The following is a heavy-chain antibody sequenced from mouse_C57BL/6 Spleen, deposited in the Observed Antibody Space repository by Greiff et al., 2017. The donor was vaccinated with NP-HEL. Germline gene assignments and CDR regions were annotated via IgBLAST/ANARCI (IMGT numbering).Heavy chain of an antibody. Sequence: VQLQQSGPELVKPGASVKISCKASGYAFSSSWMNWVKQRPGKGLEWIGRIYPGDGDTNYNGKFKGKATLTADKSSSTAYMQRSSLTSEDSAVYVCARGGDGSSPFAYWGQGTLVTVSA. CDR1: GYAFSSSW. CDR2: IYPGDGDT. V-gene: IGHV1-82*01. D-gene: IGHD1-1*01. CDR3: ARGGDGSSPFAY. J-gene: IGHJ3*01.